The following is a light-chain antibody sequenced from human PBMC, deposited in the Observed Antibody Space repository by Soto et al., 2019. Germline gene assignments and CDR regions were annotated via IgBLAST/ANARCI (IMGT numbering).Light chain of an antibody. CDR3: KQRRNWPLS. Sequence: EIGLTQSPATLSLSPGERATLACRASQSVSSYLAWYQQKPGHAPRLLMYDASNRATGIPARFSGSGSGTDFTLTISTLEPDDFAGYECKQRRNWPLSFGVGTQVEIK. CDR1: QSVSSY. CDR2: DAS. J-gene: IGKJ4*01. V-gene: IGKV3-11*01.